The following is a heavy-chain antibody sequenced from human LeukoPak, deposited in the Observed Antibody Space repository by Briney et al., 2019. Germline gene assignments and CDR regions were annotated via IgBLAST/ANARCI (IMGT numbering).Heavy chain of an antibody. J-gene: IGHJ4*02. CDR2: ISYDGSNK. V-gene: IGHV3-30*18. D-gene: IGHD3-9*01. Sequence: GGSLRLSCAASGFTFSSYEMNWVRQAPGKGLEWVAVISYDGSNKYYADSVKGRFTISRDNSKNTLYLQMNSLRAEDTAVYYCAKAGYYDILTGYSDFDYWGQGTLVTVSS. CDR3: AKAGYYDILTGYSDFDY. CDR1: GFTFSSYE.